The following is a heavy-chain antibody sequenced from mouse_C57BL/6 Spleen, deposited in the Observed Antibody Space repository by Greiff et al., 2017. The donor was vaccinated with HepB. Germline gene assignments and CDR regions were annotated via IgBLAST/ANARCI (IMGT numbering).Heavy chain of an antibody. CDR2: IDPSDSYT. V-gene: IGHV1-50*01. D-gene: IGHD1-1*01. CDR3: ARYYGSPYYFDY. CDR1: GYTFTSYW. J-gene: IGHJ2*01. Sequence: QVQLQQSGAELVKPGASVKLSCKASGYTFTSYWMQWVKQRPGQGLEWIGEIDPSDSYTNYNQKFKGKATLTVDTSSSTAYMQLSSLTSEDSAVYYCARYYGSPYYFDYWGQGTTLTVSS.